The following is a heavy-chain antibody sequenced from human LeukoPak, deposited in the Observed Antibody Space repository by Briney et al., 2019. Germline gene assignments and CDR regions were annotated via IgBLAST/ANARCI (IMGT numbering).Heavy chain of an antibody. V-gene: IGHV3-15*01. D-gene: IGHD4-17*01. CDR1: GFTFSSYA. CDR3: TTAPTVTTNYYYYGMDV. CDR2: IKSKTDGGTT. Sequence: GGSLRLSCAASGFTFSSYAMSWVRQAPGKGLEWVGRIKSKTDGGTTDYAAPVKGRFTISRDDSKNTLYLQMNSLKTEDTAVYYCTTAPTVTTNYYYYGMDVWGQGTTVTVSS. J-gene: IGHJ6*02.